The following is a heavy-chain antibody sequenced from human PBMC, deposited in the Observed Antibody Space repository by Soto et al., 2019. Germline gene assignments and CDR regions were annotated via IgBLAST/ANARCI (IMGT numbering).Heavy chain of an antibody. D-gene: IGHD3-10*01. V-gene: IGHV3-23*01. J-gene: IGHJ3*02. Sequence: GGSLRLSCAATGFTFSSYTVSWVRQAPGKGLEWVSGIRGSGVSTYYADSVKGRFTISRDNSKNTLYLQMNSLRAEDTAVYYCAKDGGALGITMVRGIIIHDAFDIWGQGTMVTVSS. CDR1: GFTFSSYT. CDR2: IRGSGVST. CDR3: AKDGGALGITMVRGIIIHDAFDI.